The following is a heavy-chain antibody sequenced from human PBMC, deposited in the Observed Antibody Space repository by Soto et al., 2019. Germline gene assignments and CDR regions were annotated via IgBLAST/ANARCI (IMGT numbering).Heavy chain of an antibody. V-gene: IGHV3-30-3*01. Sequence: GGSLRLSCTVSGFTFSDYNMNWVRQAPGKGLEWVAVISYGGGNAYYADSVKGRFTISRDNSKNTLYMQMNSLRDEDTSIYYCARGSNYYDSSGYLLGPKYFDFWGQGTLVTVSS. CDR1: GFTFSDYN. J-gene: IGHJ4*02. CDR2: ISYGGGNA. CDR3: ARGSNYYDSSGYLLGPKYFDF. D-gene: IGHD3-22*01.